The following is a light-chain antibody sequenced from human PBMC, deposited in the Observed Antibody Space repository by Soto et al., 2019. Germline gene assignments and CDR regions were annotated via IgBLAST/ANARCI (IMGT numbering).Light chain of an antibody. J-gene: IGKJ1*01. CDR2: KAS. V-gene: IGKV1-5*03. CDR1: QSISSW. CDR3: QQYHSYWT. Sequence: DIQMTQSPSTLSASLGDRVTITCRASQSISSWLAWYQQKPGKAPKLLIYKASSLESGVPSRFSGSGSGTKFTLTISSLQPDDFATYYCQQYHSYWTFGQGTKVDIK.